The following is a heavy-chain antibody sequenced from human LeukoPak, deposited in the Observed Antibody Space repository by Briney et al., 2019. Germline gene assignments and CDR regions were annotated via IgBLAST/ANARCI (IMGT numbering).Heavy chain of an antibody. Sequence: SETLSLTCTVSGGSISSYYWSWIRQPPGKGLEWIGYIYYSGSTNYNPSLESRVTISVDTSKNQFSLKLSSVTAADTAVYYCAREVGHYYDRGAFDIWGQGTMVTVSS. CDR2: IYYSGST. J-gene: IGHJ3*02. V-gene: IGHV4-59*01. D-gene: IGHD3-10*02. CDR1: GGSISSYY. CDR3: AREVGHYYDRGAFDI.